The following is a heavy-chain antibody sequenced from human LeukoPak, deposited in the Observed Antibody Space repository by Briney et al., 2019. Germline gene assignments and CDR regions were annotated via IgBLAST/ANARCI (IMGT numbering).Heavy chain of an antibody. CDR1: GFTFSTYW. V-gene: IGHV3-7*01. Sequence: TGGSLRLSCAASGFTFSTYWMSWVRQAPGKGLEWVANIKQDGSQKYYVDSVKGRFTISRDNAKNSLYLQMNSLRAEDTAVYYCARAQVSGSSNFGYWGQGTLVTVSS. D-gene: IGHD6-19*01. J-gene: IGHJ4*02. CDR3: ARAQVSGSSNFGY. CDR2: IKQDGSQK.